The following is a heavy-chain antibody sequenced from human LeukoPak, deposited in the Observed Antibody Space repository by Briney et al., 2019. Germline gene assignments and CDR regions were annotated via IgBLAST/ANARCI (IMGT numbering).Heavy chain of an antibody. D-gene: IGHD3-10*01. J-gene: IGHJ3*02. V-gene: IGHV4-59*01. Sequence: SETLSLACTVSGGSIRSYYWCWIRQPPGKGLEWIGYISYSGSTNNNPSLKSRVAISVDTSKNQFSVKLSSVTAADTALYYCARSDYHNSGSHTVFDAFDIWGQGTRVTVSS. CDR2: ISYSGST. CDR3: ARSDYHNSGSHTVFDAFDI. CDR1: GGSIRSYY.